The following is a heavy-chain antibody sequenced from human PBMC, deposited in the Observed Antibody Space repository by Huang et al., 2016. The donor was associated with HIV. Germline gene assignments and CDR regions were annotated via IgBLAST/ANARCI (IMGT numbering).Heavy chain of an antibody. CDR1: GYIFTKYG. Sequence: QVELVQSGAEVKRPGASVRVSCKAAGYIFTKYGINWVRQAPGQGLEWMGWIGAYNGNTNYAEKFQGRVTLTRDTSATTAYMELRDVTSADTAVYYCARDHWYPLQNWFDLWGQGTLVTVSS. D-gene: IGHD1-1*01. CDR2: IGAYNGNT. CDR3: ARDHWYPLQNWFDL. V-gene: IGHV1-18*01. J-gene: IGHJ5*01.